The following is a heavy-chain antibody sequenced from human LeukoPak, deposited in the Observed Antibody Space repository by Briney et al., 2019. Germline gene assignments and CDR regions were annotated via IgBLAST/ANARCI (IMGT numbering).Heavy chain of an antibody. CDR1: GFIISGDS. J-gene: IGHJ4*02. D-gene: IGHD2-15*01. Sequence: GGSLRLSCAASGFIISGDSMNWVRQAPGKGLEWIAYISHDCGIKYYADSVRGRFTISRDNAKSSLYLQMHSLRAEDTAVYYCVRDNPRCCGVVPVKIDDYWGQGTLVTVSS. CDR2: ISHDCGIK. CDR3: VRDNPRCCGVVPVKIDDY. V-gene: IGHV3-48*01.